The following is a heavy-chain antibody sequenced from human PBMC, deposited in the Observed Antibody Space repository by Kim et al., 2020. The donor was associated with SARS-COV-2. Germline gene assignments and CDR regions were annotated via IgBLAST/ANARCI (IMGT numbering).Heavy chain of an antibody. J-gene: IGHJ4*02. Sequence: SVKVSCKASGGTFSSYAISWVRQAPGQGLEWMGGIIPIFGTANYAQKFQGRVTITADESTSTAYMELSSLRSEDTAVYYWASFGSYYDSSGSEGINYFDYWGQGTLVTVSS. V-gene: IGHV1-69*13. CDR1: GGTFSSYA. D-gene: IGHD3-22*01. CDR3: ASFGSYYDSSGSEGINYFDY. CDR2: IIPIFGTA.